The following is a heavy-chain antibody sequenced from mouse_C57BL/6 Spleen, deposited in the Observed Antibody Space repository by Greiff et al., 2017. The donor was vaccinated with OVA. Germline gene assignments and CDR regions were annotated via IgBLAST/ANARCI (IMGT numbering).Heavy chain of an antibody. V-gene: IGHV1-62-2*01. CDR1: GYTFTEYT. CDR2: FYPGSGSI. J-gene: IGHJ3*01. D-gene: IGHD1-1*01. CDR3: ARHEXIYYYGSSPAWFAY. Sequence: LVKPGASVKLSCKASGYTFTEYTIHWVKQRSGQGLEWIGWFYPGSGSIKYNEKFKDKATLTADKSSSTVYMELSRLTSEDSAVYFCARHEXIYYYGSSPAWFAYWGQGTLVTVSA.